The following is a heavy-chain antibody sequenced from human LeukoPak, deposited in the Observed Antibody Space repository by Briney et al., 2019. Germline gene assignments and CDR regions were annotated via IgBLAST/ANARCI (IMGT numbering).Heavy chain of an antibody. CDR2: ISSSSSYI. D-gene: IGHD3-10*01. CDR1: GFTFSSYS. J-gene: IGHJ4*02. Sequence: GGSLRLSCAASGFTFSSYSMNWVRQAPGKGLEWVSSISSSSSYIYYADSVKGRFTISRDNAKNSLYLQMNSLRAEDTAVYYCARDKGETPLWFGELAPFDYWGQGTLVTVSS. V-gene: IGHV3-21*01. CDR3: ARDKGETPLWFGELAPFDY.